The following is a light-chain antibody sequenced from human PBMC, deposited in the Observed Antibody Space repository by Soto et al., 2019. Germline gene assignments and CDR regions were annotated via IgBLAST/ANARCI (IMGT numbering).Light chain of an antibody. J-gene: IGLJ3*02. V-gene: IGLV2-14*01. CDR3: VSYIESSLTHLV. CDR1: YTDVGGYNR. Sequence: QSALTQPASVSGSPGQSITISCTGTYTDVGGYNRVSWYQHHAGKGPNMLIFEVDNRPSGISDRFSGSKSGDTASLTISDLQAEDEADYYCVSYIESSLTHLVFGGGTKVTVL. CDR2: EVD.